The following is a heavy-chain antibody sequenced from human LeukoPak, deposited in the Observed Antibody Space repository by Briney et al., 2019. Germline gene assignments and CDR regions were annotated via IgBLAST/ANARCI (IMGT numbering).Heavy chain of an antibody. CDR3: ARDDIRYFDWLALSGPYYFDY. CDR2: IYYSGST. Sequence: SETLSLTCTVSGGSISSYYWSWIRQPPGKGLEWIGYIYYSGSTNYNPSLKSRVTISVDTSKNQFSLKLSSVTAADTAVYYCARDDIRYFDWLALSGPYYFDYWGQGTLVTVSS. V-gene: IGHV4-59*12. CDR1: GGSISSYY. J-gene: IGHJ4*02. D-gene: IGHD3-9*01.